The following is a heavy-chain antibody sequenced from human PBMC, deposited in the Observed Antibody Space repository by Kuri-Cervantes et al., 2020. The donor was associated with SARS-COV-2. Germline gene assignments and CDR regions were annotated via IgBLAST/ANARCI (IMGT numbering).Heavy chain of an antibody. Sequence: GGSLRLSCAASGFTFSSYAMHWVRQAPGKGLEWVAVISYDGSNKYYAASVKGRFTISRDNSKNTLYLQMNSLRAEDTAVYYCAREGQLERPGAYYYYYGMDVWGQGTTVTVSS. D-gene: IGHD1-1*01. CDR1: GFTFSSYA. CDR2: ISYDGSNK. V-gene: IGHV3-30-3*01. CDR3: AREGQLERPGAYYYYYGMDV. J-gene: IGHJ6*02.